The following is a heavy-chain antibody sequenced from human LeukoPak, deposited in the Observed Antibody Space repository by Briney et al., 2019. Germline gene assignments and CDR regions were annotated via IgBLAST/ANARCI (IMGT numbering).Heavy chain of an antibody. Sequence: PSETLSLTCTVSGGSISSGGYCWRWIRQPPGKGLEWIGYIYHSGSTYYNPSLKSRVTISVDRSKNQFSLKLSSVTAADTAVYYCARDWTSGYYDYWGQGTLVTVSS. CDR1: GGSISSGGYC. CDR2: IYHSGST. J-gene: IGHJ4*02. CDR3: ARDWTSGYYDY. V-gene: IGHV4-30-2*01. D-gene: IGHD3-3*01.